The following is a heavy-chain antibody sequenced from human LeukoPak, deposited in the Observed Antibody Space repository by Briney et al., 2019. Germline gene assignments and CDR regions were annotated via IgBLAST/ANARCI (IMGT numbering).Heavy chain of an antibody. D-gene: IGHD3-3*01. J-gene: IGHJ4*02. V-gene: IGHV4-30-2*01. CDR3: ARDSRFLEWPHMGLDY. Sequence: PSETLSLTCTVSGGSISSSSYYWSWIRQPPGKGLEWIGYIYHSGSTYYNPSLKSRVTISVDRSKNQFSLKLSSVTAADTAVYYCARDSRFLEWPHMGLDYWGQGTLVTVSS. CDR2: IYHSGST. CDR1: GGSISSSSYY.